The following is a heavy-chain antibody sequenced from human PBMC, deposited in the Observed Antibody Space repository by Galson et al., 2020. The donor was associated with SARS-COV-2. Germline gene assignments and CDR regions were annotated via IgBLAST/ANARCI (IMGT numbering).Heavy chain of an antibody. CDR2: IYSGGST. Sequence: GESLKISCAASGFNVSSNYMSWVRQAPGKGLAWVSVIYSGGSTYYADSVKGRFTISRDNSKNTLYLQMNSLRAEDTAVYYCAREAGRGAANSGYYYGMDVWGQGTTVTVSS. V-gene: IGHV3-53*01. J-gene: IGHJ6*02. D-gene: IGHD3-10*01. CDR3: AREAGRGAANSGYYYGMDV. CDR1: GFNVSSNY.